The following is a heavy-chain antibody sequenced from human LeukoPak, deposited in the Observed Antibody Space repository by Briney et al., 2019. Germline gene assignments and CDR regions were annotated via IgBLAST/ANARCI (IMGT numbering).Heavy chain of an antibody. CDR2: ISSSSSTI. V-gene: IGHV3-48*01. CDR3: ARGGSGYYFEGFTVDY. D-gene: IGHD3-22*01. Sequence: GGSLRLSCAASGFTFSSYSMNRVRQAPGKGLEWVSYISSSSSTIYYADSVKGRFTISRDNAKNSLYLQMNSLRAEDTAVYYCARGGSGYYFEGFTVDYWGQGTLVTVSS. CDR1: GFTFSSYS. J-gene: IGHJ4*02.